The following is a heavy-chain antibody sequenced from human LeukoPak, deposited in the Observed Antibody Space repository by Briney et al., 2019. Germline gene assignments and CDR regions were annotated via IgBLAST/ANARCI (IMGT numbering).Heavy chain of an antibody. D-gene: IGHD1-14*01. V-gene: IGHV4-61*02. CDR3: ARDPPMRSELRAYYYYYMDV. CDR1: GGSISSGSYY. Sequence: SQTLSHTCTVCGGSISSGSYYLSWIRQPAGKGLEWIGRIYTSGSTNYKPSLKSRVTISVDTSKNQFSLKLSSVTAADTAVYYCARDPPMRSELRAYYYYYMDVWGKGTTVTVSS. CDR2: IYTSGST. J-gene: IGHJ6*03.